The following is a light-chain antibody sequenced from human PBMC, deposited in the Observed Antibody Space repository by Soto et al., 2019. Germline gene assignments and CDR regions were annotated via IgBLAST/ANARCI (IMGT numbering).Light chain of an antibody. Sequence: DIQMTQSPSSLSASVGDRFTITCRASQSISNWLAWYQQKPGKAPNLLIYDASTLESGVPSRLSGGGFGTDFTLTISSLQPDDFPTYYCQQYSSYSTCGQGTKVDNK. CDR3: QQYSSYST. V-gene: IGKV1-5*01. CDR2: DAS. CDR1: QSISNW. J-gene: IGKJ1*01.